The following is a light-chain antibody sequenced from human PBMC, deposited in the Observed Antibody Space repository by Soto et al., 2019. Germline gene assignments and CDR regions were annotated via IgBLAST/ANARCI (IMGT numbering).Light chain of an antibody. CDR1: QSISSSF. V-gene: IGKV3-20*01. J-gene: IGKJ1*01. CDR2: GAS. Sequence: EIVLTQSPGILSLSPGERASLSCGASQSISSSFLAWYLQKPGQAPRLLIYGASSRATGIPDRFSGTGSETDFTLTISRLEPEDFAVYYCQQYDNSPITFGQGTKVDIK. CDR3: QQYDNSPIT.